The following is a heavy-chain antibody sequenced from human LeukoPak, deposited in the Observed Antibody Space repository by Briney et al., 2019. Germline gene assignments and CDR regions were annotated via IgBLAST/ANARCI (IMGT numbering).Heavy chain of an antibody. CDR3: ANSGGARGY. D-gene: IGHD3-10*01. J-gene: IGHJ4*02. Sequence: SETLSLTCAVYGDSVSLYNWNWIRQTPGKGLEWIGKINDYGSTDYNPSLQSRVTMSIDQSKNQFSLELSSVTAADTAVYYCANSGGARGYWGQGTLVTVSS. CDR2: INDYGST. CDR1: GDSVSLYN. V-gene: IGHV4-34*01.